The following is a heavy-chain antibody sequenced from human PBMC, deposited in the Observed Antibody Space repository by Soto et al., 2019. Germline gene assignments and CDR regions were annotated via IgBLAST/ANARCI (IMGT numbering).Heavy chain of an antibody. V-gene: IGHV3-74*01. Sequence: EVQLVESGGGLVQPGGSLRLSCAASGFTFSSYWMHWVRQAPGKGLVWFSRINSDGSSTSYADSVKCRFTISRDNAKNTLYLQMNSLRAEDTAVYYCARVHDYGDYGAWGQGTLVTVSS. CDR1: GFTFSSYW. D-gene: IGHD4-17*01. CDR3: ARVHDYGDYGA. CDR2: INSDGSST. J-gene: IGHJ5*02.